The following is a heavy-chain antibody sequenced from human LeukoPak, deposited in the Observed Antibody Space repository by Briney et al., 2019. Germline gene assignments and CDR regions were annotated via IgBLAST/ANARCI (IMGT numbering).Heavy chain of an antibody. CDR3: ASKGGSPGRYFDWSMPLC. CDR1: GFTFSNAW. D-gene: IGHD3-9*01. J-gene: IGHJ4*02. Sequence: PGGSLRLSCAASGFTFSNAWMSWVRQAPGKGLEWVAFIRYDGSNKCYADSVKGRFTISRDNSKNTLYLQMNSLRAEDTAVYYCASKGGSPGRYFDWSMPLCWGQGTLVTVSS. V-gene: IGHV3-30*02. CDR2: IRYDGSNK.